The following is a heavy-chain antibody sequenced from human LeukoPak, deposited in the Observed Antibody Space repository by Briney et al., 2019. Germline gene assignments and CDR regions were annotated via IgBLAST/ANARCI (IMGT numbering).Heavy chain of an antibody. V-gene: IGHV1-46*01. CDR2: INPSGGST. Sequence: GASVKVSCKASGYTFTSYYMHWVRQAPGQGLEWMGIINPSGGSTSYAQKFQGRVTVTRDTSTSTVYMELSSLRSEDTAVYYCARDSASYYDILTGYVFGNWFDPWGQGTLVTVSS. CDR1: GYTFTSYY. CDR3: ARDSASYYDILTGYVFGNWFDP. D-gene: IGHD3-9*01. J-gene: IGHJ5*02.